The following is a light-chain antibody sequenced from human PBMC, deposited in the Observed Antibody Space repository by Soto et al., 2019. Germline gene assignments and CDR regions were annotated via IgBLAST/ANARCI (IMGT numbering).Light chain of an antibody. CDR3: KSYRGSNYV. CDR2: DVS. CDR1: SSDVGAHNY. V-gene: IGLV2-14*01. Sequence: QSALTQPASVSGSPGQSITMSCTGTSSDVGAHNYVSWYQQHPGKAPRLMIYDVSNRPSGVSNRFSGSKSGNTASLTISGLQAEDEADYYCKSYRGSNYVFRTGTKLTVL. J-gene: IGLJ1*01.